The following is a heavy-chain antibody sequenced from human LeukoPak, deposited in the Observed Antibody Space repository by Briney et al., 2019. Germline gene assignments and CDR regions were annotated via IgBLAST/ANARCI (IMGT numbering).Heavy chain of an antibody. Sequence: GGSLRLSCAASGFTFSSYGMHWVRQAPGKGLEWVAFIRYDGSNKYYADSVKGRFTISRDNSKNTLYLQMNSLRAEDTAVYYCAREGYYDSSGYSDYYFDYWGQGTLVAVSS. CDR3: AREGYYDSSGYSDYYFDY. D-gene: IGHD3-22*01. CDR2: IRYDGSNK. V-gene: IGHV3-30*02. CDR1: GFTFSSYG. J-gene: IGHJ4*02.